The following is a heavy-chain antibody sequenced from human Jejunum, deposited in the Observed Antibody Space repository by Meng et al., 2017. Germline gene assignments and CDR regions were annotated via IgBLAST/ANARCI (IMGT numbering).Heavy chain of an antibody. CDR3: ARDPTGGSFHYFDS. Sequence: QVQLVQSGAERKKPGASGKSACKASGNTFTTNTIHWVRQAPGQRPEWMGWINAGNGNTKYSLKFQNRVTLTRDTSASTAYMELNSLTSADTAVYYCARDPTGGSFHYFDSWGQGALVTVSS. CDR1: GNTFTTNT. J-gene: IGHJ4*02. CDR2: INAGNGNT. D-gene: IGHD1-14*01. V-gene: IGHV1-3*01.